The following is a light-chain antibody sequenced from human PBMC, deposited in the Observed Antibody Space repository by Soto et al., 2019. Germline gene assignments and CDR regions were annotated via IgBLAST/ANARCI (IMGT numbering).Light chain of an antibody. CDR3: SSFTSASTYV. Sequence: QAALTQPASVSGSPVQAVTISCAATSRDGGGYDFVSWQQQHPGKAPKLLSYVVSGRPSGVSGVSDRFSGSTSGNTASLPIYGLQAEDEAHYYCSSFTSASTYVLGTGTKVTVL. J-gene: IGLJ1*01. CDR1: SRDGGGYDF. V-gene: IGLV2-14*01. CDR2: VVS.